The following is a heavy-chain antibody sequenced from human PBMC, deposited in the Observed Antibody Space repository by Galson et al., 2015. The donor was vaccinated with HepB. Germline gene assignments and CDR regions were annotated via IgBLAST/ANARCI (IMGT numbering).Heavy chain of an antibody. J-gene: IGHJ3*02. D-gene: IGHD3-22*01. CDR2: ISGSGGST. V-gene: IGHV3-23*01. CDR3: ARDLSEHSSGYYDAFDI. CDR1: GFTFSSYA. Sequence: LRLSCAASGFTFSSYAMSWVRQAPGKGLEWVSAISGSGGSTYYADPVKGRFTISRDNSKNTLYLQMNSLRAEDTAVYYCARDLSEHSSGYYDAFDIWGQGTMVTVSS.